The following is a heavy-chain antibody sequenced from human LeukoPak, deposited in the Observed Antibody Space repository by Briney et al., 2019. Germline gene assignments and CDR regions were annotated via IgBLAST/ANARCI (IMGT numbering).Heavy chain of an antibody. CDR3: ASGSYDSSGYYTRGGAFDI. Sequence: SETLSLTCIVSGGSISSSSYYWGWIRQPPGKGLEWIGSIYYSGSTYYNPSLKSRVTISVDTSKNQFSLKLSSVTAADTAVYYCASGSYDSSGYYTRGGAFDIWGQGTMVTVSS. V-gene: IGHV4-39*07. CDR1: GGSISSSSYY. CDR2: IYYSGST. D-gene: IGHD3-22*01. J-gene: IGHJ3*02.